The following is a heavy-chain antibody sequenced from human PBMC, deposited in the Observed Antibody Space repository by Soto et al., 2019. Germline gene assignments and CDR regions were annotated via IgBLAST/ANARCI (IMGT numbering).Heavy chain of an antibody. J-gene: IGHJ2*01. CDR2: IIPIFRTT. D-gene: IGHD4-17*01. CDR1: GGTFSSYA. CDR3: ARVHNLAATVVTPAWYFDL. V-gene: IGHV1-69*12. Sequence: QVQLVQSGAEVKKPGSSVKVSCQASGGTFSSYAISWLRQAPGQVLEWMGGIIPIFRTTNYAQKFQGRVKITADESTSTAYMELSSLRSEDTAVYYCARVHNLAATVVTPAWYFDLWGRGTLVTLSS.